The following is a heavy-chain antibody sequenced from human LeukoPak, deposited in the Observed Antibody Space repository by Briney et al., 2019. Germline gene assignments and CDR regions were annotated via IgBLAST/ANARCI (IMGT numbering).Heavy chain of an antibody. V-gene: IGHV3-23*01. J-gene: IGHJ4*02. CDR3: AKEIGDSSGWQFDY. CDR2: LSSSGGST. Sequence: GGSLRLSCAASGFTFSSYAMSWVRQAPGKGLEWVSALSSSGGSTYYADSVKGRFTISREISKNTLYLQMNSLRAEDTAVYYCAKEIGDSSGWQFDYWGQGTLVTVSS. CDR1: GFTFSSYA. D-gene: IGHD6-19*01.